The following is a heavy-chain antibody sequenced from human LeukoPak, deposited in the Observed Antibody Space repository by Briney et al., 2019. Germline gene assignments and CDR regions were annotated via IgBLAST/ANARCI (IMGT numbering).Heavy chain of an antibody. CDR3: AREYSSSPGYYYGMDV. CDR2: ISSSSSYI. Sequence: GGSLRLSCAASGFTFSSYSMNWVRQAPGKGLEWVSSISSSSSYIYYADSVKGRFTISRDNAKNSLYLQMNSLRAEDTAVYYCAREYSSSPGYYYGMDVWGQGTTVTVSS. D-gene: IGHD6-13*01. V-gene: IGHV3-21*01. CDR1: GFTFSSYS. J-gene: IGHJ6*02.